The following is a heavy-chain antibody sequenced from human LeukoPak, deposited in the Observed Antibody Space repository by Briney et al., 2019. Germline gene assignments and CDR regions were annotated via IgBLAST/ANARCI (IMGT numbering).Heavy chain of an antibody. J-gene: IGHJ4*02. CDR3: ARDLKQAFDY. V-gene: IGHV3-48*01. Sequence: PGGSLRLSCAASGFPFSTYSMNWVRQAPGKGLEWISYIGGNGRGICYADSVKGRFTISRDNAKDSLYLHMSNLRAEDTAIYYCARDLKQAFDYWGQGTLVTVSS. D-gene: IGHD6-13*01. CDR1: GFPFSTYS. CDR2: IGGNGRGI.